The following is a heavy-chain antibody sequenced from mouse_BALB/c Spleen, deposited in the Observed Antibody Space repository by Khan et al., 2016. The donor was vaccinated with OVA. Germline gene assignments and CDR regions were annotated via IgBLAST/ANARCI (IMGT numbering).Heavy chain of an antibody. V-gene: IGHV1-69*01. J-gene: IGHJ3*01. D-gene: IGHD3-3*01. CDR3: TREGDEGDTFAY. CDR2: IYPSDSYI. Sequence: QVQLQQPGTELVRPGASVKLSCKASGYTFTNSWLNWVMQRPGQGLEWIGNIYPSDSYINYNPKFRDKSTLTKHKSANTAYMHHSSPTSEDSAVYNRTREGDEGDTFAYWGQGTQVTVAA. CDR1: GYTFTNSW.